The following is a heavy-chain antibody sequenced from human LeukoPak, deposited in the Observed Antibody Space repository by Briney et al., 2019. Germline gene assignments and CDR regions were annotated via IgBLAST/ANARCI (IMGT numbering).Heavy chain of an antibody. V-gene: IGHV1-8*03. J-gene: IGHJ6*03. CDR3: ARGAGSWYTNYYYCMDV. D-gene: IGHD6-13*01. CDR1: GYTFTSYD. CDR2: MNPNSGNT. Sequence: ASVKVSCKASGYTFTSYDINWVRQATGQGLEWMGWMNPNSGNTGYAQKFQGRVTITRNTSISTAYMELSSLRSEDTAVYYCARGAGSWYTNYYYCMDVWGKGTTVTVSS.